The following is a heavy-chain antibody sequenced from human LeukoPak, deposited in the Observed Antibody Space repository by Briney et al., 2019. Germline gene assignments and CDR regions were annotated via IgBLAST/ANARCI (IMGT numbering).Heavy chain of an antibody. CDR1: GFTFSSYA. V-gene: IGHV3-23*01. D-gene: IGHD3-9*01. CDR3: AKENKLRYFDWLPYYYYYGMDV. J-gene: IGHJ6*02. Sequence: GGSLRLSCSASGFTFSSYAMSWVRQAPGKGLEWVSAISGSGGSTYYADSVKGRFTISRDNSKNTLYLQMNSLRAEDTAVYYCAKENKLRYFDWLPYYYYYGMDVWGQGTTVTVSS. CDR2: ISGSGGST.